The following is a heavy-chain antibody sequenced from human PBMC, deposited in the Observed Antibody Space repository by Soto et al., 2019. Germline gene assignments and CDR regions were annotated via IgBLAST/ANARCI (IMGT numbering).Heavy chain of an antibody. J-gene: IGHJ4*02. D-gene: IGHD6-6*01. V-gene: IGHV3-23*01. Sequence: EVHLLESGGGLVQPGGSLRLSCAASGFTFSSYAMSWVRQAPGKGLEWVSAISGSDGSTYYADSVKGRFTISRDNSKNTLYLQLDSLRAGDTAVYYCAKPPTISARSGDYFDNWGQGTLVTVSS. CDR3: AKPPTISARSGDYFDN. CDR1: GFTFSSYA. CDR2: ISGSDGST.